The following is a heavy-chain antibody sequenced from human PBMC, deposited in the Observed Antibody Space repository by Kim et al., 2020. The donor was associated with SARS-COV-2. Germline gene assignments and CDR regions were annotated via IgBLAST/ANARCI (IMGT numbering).Heavy chain of an antibody. Sequence: VKGRFTISRDNAKNSLYLQMNSLRAEDTAVYYCARATKNWYSSSWYYFDYWGQGTLVTVSS. CDR3: ARATKNWYSSSWYYFDY. D-gene: IGHD6-13*01. V-gene: IGHV3-11*05. J-gene: IGHJ4*02.